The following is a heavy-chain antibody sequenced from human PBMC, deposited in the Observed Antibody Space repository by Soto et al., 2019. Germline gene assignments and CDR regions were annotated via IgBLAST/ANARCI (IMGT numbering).Heavy chain of an antibody. CDR3: APSPPSGWFDP. CDR1: GGTFSSYT. J-gene: IGHJ5*02. V-gene: IGHV1-69*02. Sequence: QVQLVQSGAEVKKPGSSVKVSCKASGGTFSSYTISWVRQAPGQGLEWMGRIIPILGIANYAQKFQGRVTIPANKSTSTAYMELSSMRSDDTAVYYCAPSPPSGWFDPWGQGTLVTVSS. CDR2: IIPILGIA.